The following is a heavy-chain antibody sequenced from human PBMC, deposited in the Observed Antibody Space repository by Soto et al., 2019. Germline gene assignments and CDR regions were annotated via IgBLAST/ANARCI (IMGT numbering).Heavy chain of an antibody. D-gene: IGHD6-13*01. CDR2: IWYDGSNK. J-gene: IGHJ3*02. CDR3: ARRPSSAWDGAFDI. Sequence: PGGSLRLSCAASGFTFSSYGMHWVRQAPGKGLEWVAVIWYDGSNKYYADSVKGRFTISRDNSKNTLYLQMNSLRAEDTAVYYCARRPSSAWDGAFDIWGQGTMVTGSS. V-gene: IGHV3-33*01. CDR1: GFTFSSYG.